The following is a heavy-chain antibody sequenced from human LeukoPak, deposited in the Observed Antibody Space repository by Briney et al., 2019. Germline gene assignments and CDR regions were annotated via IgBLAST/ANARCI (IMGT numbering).Heavy chain of an antibody. Sequence: SSVTVSCMASGYTFTSYDIGWLRQAPGQEREWMEWISAYNDNTNHAQKLQGRVTMTTATSTTTAYMELRSLRSDDTAVYYCARERGDKWFDPWGQGTLVTVSS. CDR2: ISAYNDNT. CDR3: ARERGDKWFDP. V-gene: IGHV1-18*01. CDR1: GYTFTSYD. J-gene: IGHJ5*02. D-gene: IGHD3-10*01.